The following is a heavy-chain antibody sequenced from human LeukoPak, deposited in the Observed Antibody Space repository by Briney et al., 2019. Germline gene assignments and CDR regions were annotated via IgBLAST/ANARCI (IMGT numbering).Heavy chain of an antibody. CDR2: INYNGAIT. CDR1: ESRFVDYG. J-gene: IGHJ4*02. CDR3: ARDRLGPSFSVSHFDL. V-gene: IGHV3-20*04. Sequence: GGSLRLSCATSESRFVDYGLSWVRGAPGKGREGPCLINYNGAITDYADSVKGRFTISRDNAKNSLYLRMDSLRAEDTALYYCARDRLGPSFSVSHFDLWGQGTLVTVSS. D-gene: IGHD3-3*02.